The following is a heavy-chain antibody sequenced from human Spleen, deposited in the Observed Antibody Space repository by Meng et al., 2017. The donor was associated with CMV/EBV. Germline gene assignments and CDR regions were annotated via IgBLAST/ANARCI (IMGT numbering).Heavy chain of an antibody. D-gene: IGHD6-13*01. CDR2: IGTAGDT. Sequence: GESLKISCAASGFTFSNYDMHWVRQAPGEGLEWVSAIGTAGDTYFPGSVRGRFTISRNNAKNSLYLQMSSLRAGDTAVYYCVRGHSSGWYSLDYYHGMDVWGQGTTVTVSS. J-gene: IGHJ6*02. CDR3: VRGHSSGWYSLDYYHGMDV. CDR1: GFTFSNYD. V-gene: IGHV3-13*01.